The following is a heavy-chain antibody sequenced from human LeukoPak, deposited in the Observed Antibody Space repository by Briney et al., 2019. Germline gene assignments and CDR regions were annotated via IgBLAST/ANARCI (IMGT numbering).Heavy chain of an antibody. V-gene: IGHV4-38-2*02. D-gene: IGHD3-16*02. J-gene: IGHJ4*02. CDR2: IYHTGST. CDR1: NYSISNSLY. CDR3: ARDKDDYVWGTYRW. Sequence: KTSETLSLTCSGSNYSISNSLYWGWVRQAPGKGLEWIGSIYHTGSTDYNPSLKSRLTISVDMSKNQFSLNLRSVTAADTAVYYCARDKDDYVWGTYRWWGQGMLVTVSS.